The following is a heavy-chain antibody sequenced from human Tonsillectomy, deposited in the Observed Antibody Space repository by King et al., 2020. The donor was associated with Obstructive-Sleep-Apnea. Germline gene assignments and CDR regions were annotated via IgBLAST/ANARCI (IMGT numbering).Heavy chain of an antibody. D-gene: IGHD6-19*01. Sequence: VQLVESGGDLVQPGWSLRLSCTASGFTFDDYAMHWVRQAPGKGLEWVSSITWDSGRMGYADSVKGRFTISRDNAKNSLYLQMNSLRAEDTALYYCAKDNAGGWLYFDYWGQGTLVTVSS. CDR2: ITWDSGRM. CDR1: GFTFDDYA. V-gene: IGHV3-9*01. CDR3: AKDNAGGWLYFDY. J-gene: IGHJ4*02.